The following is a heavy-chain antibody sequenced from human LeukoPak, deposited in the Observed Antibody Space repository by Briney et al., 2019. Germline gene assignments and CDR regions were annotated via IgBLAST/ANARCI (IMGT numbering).Heavy chain of an antibody. J-gene: IGHJ4*02. Sequence: SETLSLTCTVSGGSISSGSYYWSWIRQPAGKGLEWIGRIYTSGSTNYNPSLKSRVTISVDTSKNQFSLKLSSVTAADTAVYYCARDCSGGSCFDYWGQGTLVTVSS. CDR1: GGSISSGSYY. V-gene: IGHV4-61*02. D-gene: IGHD2-15*01. CDR3: ARDCSGGSCFDY. CDR2: IYTSGST.